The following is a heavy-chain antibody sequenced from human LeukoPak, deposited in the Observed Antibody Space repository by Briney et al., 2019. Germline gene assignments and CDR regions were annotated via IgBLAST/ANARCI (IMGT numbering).Heavy chain of an antibody. CDR3: AADPYDYGDYVLGY. Sequence: ASVKVSFKASGFTFTSSAVQWVRQARGQRLEWIGWIVVGSGNTNYAQKFQERVTITRDMPTSTAYMELSSLRSEDTAVYYCAADPYDYGDYVLGYWGQGTLVTVSS. CDR1: GFTFTSSA. J-gene: IGHJ4*02. CDR2: IVVGSGNT. V-gene: IGHV1-58*01. D-gene: IGHD4-17*01.